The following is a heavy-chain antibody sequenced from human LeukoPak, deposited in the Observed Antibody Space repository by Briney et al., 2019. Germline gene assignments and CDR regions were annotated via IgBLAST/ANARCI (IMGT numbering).Heavy chain of an antibody. D-gene: IGHD3-22*01. J-gene: IGHJ4*02. CDR2: ISSSSSYI. CDR1: GFTFSSYS. Sequence: GGSLRLSCAASGFTFSSYSMNWVRQAPGKGLEWVSSISSSSSYIYYADSVKGRFTISRDNAKNSLYLQMNSLRAEDTAVYYCATAPRLDSSGYYYYDYWGQGTLVTVSS. CDR3: ATAPRLDSSGYYYYDY. V-gene: IGHV3-21*01.